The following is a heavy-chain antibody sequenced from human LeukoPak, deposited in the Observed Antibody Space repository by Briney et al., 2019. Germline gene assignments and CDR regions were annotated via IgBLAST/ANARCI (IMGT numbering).Heavy chain of an antibody. Sequence: PGGSLRLSCAASGFSISSHEMTWVRQAPGRGLEWVSYISHAGLTVYYADSVKGRFTISRDNAKNAVYLQMNNLRADDTAVYYCAGLLPNGLDPWGQGTLVTVSS. J-gene: IGHJ5*02. CDR3: AGLLPNGLDP. V-gene: IGHV3-48*03. CDR1: GFSISSHE. D-gene: IGHD1-26*01. CDR2: ISHAGLTV.